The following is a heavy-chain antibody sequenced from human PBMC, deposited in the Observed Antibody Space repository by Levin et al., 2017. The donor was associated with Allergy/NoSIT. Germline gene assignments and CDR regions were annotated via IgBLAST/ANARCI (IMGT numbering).Heavy chain of an antibody. V-gene: IGHV3-33*01. D-gene: IGHD6-13*01. J-gene: IGHJ4*02. Sequence: PGGSLRLSCAASGFTFSSYGMHWVRQAPGKGLEWVAVIWYDGSNKYYADSVKGRFTISRDNSKNTLYLQMNSLRAEDTAVYYCARGTTIAAAGSLDYWGQGTLVTVSS. CDR2: IWYDGSNK. CDR1: GFTFSSYG. CDR3: ARGTTIAAAGSLDY.